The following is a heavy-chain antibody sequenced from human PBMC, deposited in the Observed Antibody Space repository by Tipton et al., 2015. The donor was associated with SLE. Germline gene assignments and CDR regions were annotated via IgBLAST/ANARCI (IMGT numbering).Heavy chain of an antibody. CDR3: ARDGFDP. J-gene: IGHJ5*02. V-gene: IGHV3-30-3*01. CDR2: ISYDGSNK. CDR1: GFTFSSYA. Sequence: SLRLSCAASGFTFSSYAMHWVRQAPGKGLEWVAVISYDGSNKYYADSVKGRFTISRDNAKNSLYLQMNSLRAEDTAVYYCARDGFDPWGQGTLVTVSS.